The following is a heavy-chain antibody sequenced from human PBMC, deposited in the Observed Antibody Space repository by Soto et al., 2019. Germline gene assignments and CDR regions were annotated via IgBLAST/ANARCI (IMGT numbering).Heavy chain of an antibody. D-gene: IGHD2-15*01. CDR2: IYPGDSDT. CDR3: ARHGGVVVAATMGYYYFGMDV. CDR1: GYSFTSYW. J-gene: IGHJ6*02. Sequence: GESLKISCKGSGYSFTSYWIGWVRQMPGKGLELMGIIYPGDSDTRYSPSFQSQVTISADKSISTAYLQWSSLKASDTAMYYCARHGGVVVAATMGYYYFGMDVWGQGTTVTVSS. V-gene: IGHV5-51*01.